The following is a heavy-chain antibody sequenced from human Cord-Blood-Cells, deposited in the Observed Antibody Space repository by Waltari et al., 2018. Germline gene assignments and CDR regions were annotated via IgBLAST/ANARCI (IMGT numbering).Heavy chain of an antibody. CDR1: GFTFSSYS. CDR3: ARDTGITFWSGYYYYYYMDV. Sequence: EVQLVESGGGLVKPGGSLRLSCAASGFTFSSYSMNWFRQAPGKGLEWVPSISSSSSYIYYADSVKGRFTISRDNAKNSLYLQMNSLRAEDTAVYYCARDTGITFWSGYYYYYYMDVWGKGTTVTVSS. V-gene: IGHV3-21*01. CDR2: ISSSSSYI. D-gene: IGHD3-3*01. J-gene: IGHJ6*03.